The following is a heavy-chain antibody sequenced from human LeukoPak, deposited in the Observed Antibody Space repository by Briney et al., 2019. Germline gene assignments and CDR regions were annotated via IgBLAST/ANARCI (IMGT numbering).Heavy chain of an antibody. J-gene: IGHJ3*02. D-gene: IGHD1-20*01. Sequence: GGSLRLSCAASGFTFSSYWMSWVRQAPGKGLEWVANIKQDGSEKYYVDSVKGRFTISRDNAKNSLYLQMNSLRAEDTAVYYCARSRRITGAPMRAFGIWGQGTMVTVSS. CDR3: ARSRRITGAPMRAFGI. CDR1: GFTFSSYW. CDR2: IKQDGSEK. V-gene: IGHV3-7*01.